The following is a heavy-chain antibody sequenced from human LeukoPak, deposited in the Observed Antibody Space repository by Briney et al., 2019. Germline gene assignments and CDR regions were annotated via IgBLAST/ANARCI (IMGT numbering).Heavy chain of an antibody. D-gene: IGHD2-15*01. Sequence: GGSLRLSCVASGFPFSSYWMTWVRQAPGKGLEWVANIKQDGSKKSYVDSVKGRFTISRDNSNNTLYLQMNSLRAEDTAVYYCARAPPEKCSGGSCYSLDYWGQGTLVTVSS. V-gene: IGHV3-7*03. CDR2: IKQDGSKK. CDR1: GFPFSSYW. J-gene: IGHJ4*02. CDR3: ARAPPEKCSGGSCYSLDY.